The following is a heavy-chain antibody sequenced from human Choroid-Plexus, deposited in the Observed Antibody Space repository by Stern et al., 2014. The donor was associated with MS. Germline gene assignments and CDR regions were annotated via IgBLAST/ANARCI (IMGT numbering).Heavy chain of an antibody. D-gene: IGHD2-15*01. CDR3: AKDRQWSTYFFDY. V-gene: IGHV3-30*18. CDR2: ISYDGSDK. J-gene: IGHJ4*02. CDR1: GFTFSNFG. Sequence: VHLVESGGGVAQPGRPLILSCAASGFTFSNFGMHWVRQVPGKGLEWVALISYDGSDKYYADSVKGRFTIFRDNSKNTLYMHMNSLRAEDTAVYYCAKDRQWSTYFFDYWGQGSLVTVSS.